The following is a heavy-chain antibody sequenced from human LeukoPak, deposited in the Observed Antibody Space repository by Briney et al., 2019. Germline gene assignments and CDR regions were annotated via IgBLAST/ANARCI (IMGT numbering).Heavy chain of an antibody. D-gene: IGHD6-13*01. CDR2: IYSGGST. CDR3: ARVDSGSSSWASYYYYYMDV. V-gene: IGHV3-66*01. J-gene: IGHJ6*03. Sequence: GGSLRLSCAASGFTVSSKYMSWVRQAPGKGLDWVSIIYSGGSTYYADSVKGRFTISRDNSKNTLYLKMNSLRAEDTAVYYCARVDSGSSSWASYYYYYMDVWGKGTTVTISS. CDR1: GFTVSSKY.